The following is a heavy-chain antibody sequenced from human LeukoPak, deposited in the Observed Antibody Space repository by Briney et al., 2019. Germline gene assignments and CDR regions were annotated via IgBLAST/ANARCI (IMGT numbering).Heavy chain of an antibody. J-gene: IGHJ3*02. CDR3: ARDFRFCSSTSCYAAFDI. D-gene: IGHD2-2*01. CDR1: GHTLSELS. CDR2: FDPEEGET. V-gene: IGHV1-24*01. Sequence: ASVKVSCKVSGHTLSELSMHWVRQTPGKGLEWMGGFDPEEGETIYAHNFQGRVTMTEDTSTDTAYMELSSLRSDDTAVYYCARDFRFCSSTSCYAAFDIWGQGTMVTVSS.